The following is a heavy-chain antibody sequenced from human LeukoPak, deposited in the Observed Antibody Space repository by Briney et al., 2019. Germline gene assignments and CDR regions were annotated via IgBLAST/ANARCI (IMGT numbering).Heavy chain of an antibody. CDR3: AKPPPDNYHYYYGMDV. CDR2: INGDGSST. Sequence: GGSLRLSCAASGFTLSSYWMHWVRQAPGKGLVWVSRINGDGSSTTYADSVKGRFTVSRDNSKNTLYLQMNSLRAEDTAVYYCAKPPPDNYHYYYGMDVWGQGTTVTVSS. CDR1: GFTLSSYW. V-gene: IGHV3-74*01. J-gene: IGHJ6*02.